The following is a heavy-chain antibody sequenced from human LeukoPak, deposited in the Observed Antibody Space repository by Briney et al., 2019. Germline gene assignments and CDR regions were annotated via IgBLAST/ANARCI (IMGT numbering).Heavy chain of an antibody. CDR2: IKQDGSEK. V-gene: IGHV3-7*03. CDR1: EFIFSSYW. D-gene: IGHD2-15*01. CDR3: ARDCSGGTCYSQYYYGMDA. J-gene: IGHJ6*02. Sequence: PGGSLRLSCAASEFIFSSYWMSWVRQAPGKGLEWVANIKQDGSEKYYVDSVKGRFTISRDNAKNSLYLQMNSLRAEDTAVYYCARDCSGGTCYSQYYYGMDAWGQGTTVTVSS.